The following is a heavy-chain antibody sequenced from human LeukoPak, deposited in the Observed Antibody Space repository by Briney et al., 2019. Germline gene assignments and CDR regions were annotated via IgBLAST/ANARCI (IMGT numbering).Heavy chain of an antibody. Sequence: PGGSLRLSCAASGFTFRSYSMNWVRQAPGKGLEWVSSISTTSTYIYYADSVEGRFTISRDNTKNSLYLQMNSLRGEDTAVYYCGAGSTSCYSCGWFDPWGQGTLVTVSS. D-gene: IGHD2-2*01. CDR2: ISTTSTYI. V-gene: IGHV3-21*01. J-gene: IGHJ5*02. CDR3: GAGSTSCYSCGWFDP. CDR1: GFTFRSYS.